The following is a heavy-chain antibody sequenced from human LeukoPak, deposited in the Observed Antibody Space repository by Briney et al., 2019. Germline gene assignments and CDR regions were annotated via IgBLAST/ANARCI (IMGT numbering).Heavy chain of an antibody. J-gene: IGHJ4*02. Sequence: PGGSLRLSCAASGFTFSSYAMSWVRQAPGKGLEWVSAISGSGGSTYYADSVKGRFTISRDNAKNSLYLQMNSLRAEDTAVYYCARDDTDEGAEGHDYWGQGTLVTVSS. CDR3: ARDDTDEGAEGHDY. CDR1: GFTFSSYA. V-gene: IGHV3-23*01. D-gene: IGHD1-26*01. CDR2: ISGSGGST.